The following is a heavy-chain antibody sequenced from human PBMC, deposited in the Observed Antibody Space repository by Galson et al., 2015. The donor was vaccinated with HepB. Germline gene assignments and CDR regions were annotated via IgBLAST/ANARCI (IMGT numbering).Heavy chain of an antibody. D-gene: IGHD3-10*01. CDR2: INDNGGFT. CDR1: GFTFSSYA. V-gene: IGHV3-23*01. J-gene: IGHJ4*02. CDR3: AKYFTGEDATGSQSKPYFLT. Sequence: SLRLSCAVSGFTFSSYAMSWVRQAPGKGLEWVSSINDNGGFTYYADSVKGRFTISRDNSKNTVYLQMNSLRAEDTAVYYCAKYFTGEDATGSQSKPYFLTWVQGTLFTAAS.